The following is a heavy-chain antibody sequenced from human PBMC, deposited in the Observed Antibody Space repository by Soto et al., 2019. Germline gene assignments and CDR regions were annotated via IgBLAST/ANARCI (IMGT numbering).Heavy chain of an antibody. CDR2: IYYSGST. CDR1: GGSISSSSYY. CDR3: ARHSSYGSHYYYYGMDV. D-gene: IGHD5-18*01. J-gene: IGHJ6*02. V-gene: IGHV4-39*01. Sequence: PSETLSVTCTVSGGSISSSSYYWGWIRQPPGKGLEWIGSIYYSGSTYYNPSLKSRVTISVDTSKNQFSLKLTSVTAADTAVFYCARHSSYGSHYYYYGMDVWGQGTTVTVSS.